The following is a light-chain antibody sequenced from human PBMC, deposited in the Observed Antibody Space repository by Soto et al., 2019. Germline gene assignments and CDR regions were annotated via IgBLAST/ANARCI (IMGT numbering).Light chain of an antibody. CDR2: EDN. Sequence: NFMLTQPHSVSESPGKTVTISFTGSSGSIASNYVQWYQQRPGSAPTTVIYEDNQRPSGVPDRFSGSLYSSSNSASLTISGLKTEDEADYYCQSYDSSNLWVFGGGTKVTVL. CDR3: QSYDSSNLWV. J-gene: IGLJ3*02. CDR1: SGSIASNY. V-gene: IGLV6-57*02.